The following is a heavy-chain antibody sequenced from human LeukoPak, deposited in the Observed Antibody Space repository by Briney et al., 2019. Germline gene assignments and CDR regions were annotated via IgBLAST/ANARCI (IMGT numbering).Heavy chain of an antibody. CDR2: FDPEDGET. CDR3: ATRPDLGGAFDI. V-gene: IGHV1-24*01. D-gene: IGHD2-2*01. CDR1: GYTLTELS. J-gene: IGHJ3*02. Sequence: ASAKVSCKVSGYTLTELSMHWVRQAPGKGLEWMGGFDPEDGETIYAQKSQGRVTMTEDTSTDTAYMELSSLRSEDTAVYYCATRPDLGGAFDIWGQGTMVTVSS.